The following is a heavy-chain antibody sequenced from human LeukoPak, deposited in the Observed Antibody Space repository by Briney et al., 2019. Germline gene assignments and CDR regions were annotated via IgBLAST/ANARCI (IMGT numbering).Heavy chain of an antibody. CDR1: GGSFSGYY. CDR3: ARAPYYDILTGYRPNHFDY. J-gene: IGHJ4*02. Sequence: PETLSLTCAVYGGSFSGYYWSWIRQPPGKGLEWIGEINHSGSTNYNPSLKSRVTISVDTSKNQFSLKLSSVTAADTAVYYCARAPYYDILTGYRPNHFDYWGQGTLVTVSS. CDR2: INHSGST. V-gene: IGHV4-34*01. D-gene: IGHD3-9*01.